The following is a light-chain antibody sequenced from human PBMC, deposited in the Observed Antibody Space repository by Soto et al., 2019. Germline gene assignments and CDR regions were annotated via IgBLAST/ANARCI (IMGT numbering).Light chain of an antibody. Sequence: IQLTQSPSSLSASVGDRVTIPCRASQGIRSSLAWYQQKPGKAPKLLIYAAFTLQSGVPSRFSGSGSGTDFTLSITSLQPEDFATDYCPQLNSCPLWTFGPGTKVDIK. J-gene: IGKJ3*01. CDR3: PQLNSCPLWT. CDR1: QGIRSS. CDR2: AAF. V-gene: IGKV1-9*01.